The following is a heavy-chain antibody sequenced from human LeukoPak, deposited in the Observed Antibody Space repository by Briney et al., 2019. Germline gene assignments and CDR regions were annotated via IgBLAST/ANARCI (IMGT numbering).Heavy chain of an antibody. V-gene: IGHV3-30*02. CDR2: IRYDGSNK. J-gene: IGHJ4*02. D-gene: IGHD3-22*01. Sequence: PGGSLRLSCAASGFTFSSYGMHWVRQAPGKGLGWVAFIRYDGSNKYYADSVKGRFTISRDNSKNTLYLQMNSLRAEDTAVYYCAKPMIVVAYYFGYWGQGTLVTVSS. CDR1: GFTFSSYG. CDR3: AKPMIVVAYYFGY.